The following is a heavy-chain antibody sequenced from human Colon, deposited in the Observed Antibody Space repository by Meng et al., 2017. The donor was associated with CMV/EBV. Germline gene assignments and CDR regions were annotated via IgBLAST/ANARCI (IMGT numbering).Heavy chain of an antibody. V-gene: IGHV3-21*01. D-gene: IGHD2-2*02. Sequence: GESLKISCAASGFTFSSYSMNWVRQAPGKGLEWVSSISSSSSYIYYADSVKGRFTISRDNAKNSLYLQMNSLRAEDTAGYYCARVQYCSSTSCYTCDAWGQGTTVTVSS. CDR2: ISSSSSYI. CDR3: ARVQYCSSTSCYTCDA. CDR1: GFTFSSYS. J-gene: IGHJ6*02.